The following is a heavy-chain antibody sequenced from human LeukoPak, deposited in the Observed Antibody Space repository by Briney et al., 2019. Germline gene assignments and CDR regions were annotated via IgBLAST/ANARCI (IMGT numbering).Heavy chain of an antibody. V-gene: IGHV3-15*01. CDR2: IKSKTDGGTT. Sequence: GGSLRLSCAASGFTFSSYGMHWVRQAPGKGLEWVGRIKSKTDGGTTDYAAPVKGRFTISRDDSKNTLYLQMNSLKTEDTAVYYCTTDYDLRAFDIWGQGTMVTVSS. J-gene: IGHJ3*02. CDR1: GFTFSSYG. D-gene: IGHD3-16*01. CDR3: TTDYDLRAFDI.